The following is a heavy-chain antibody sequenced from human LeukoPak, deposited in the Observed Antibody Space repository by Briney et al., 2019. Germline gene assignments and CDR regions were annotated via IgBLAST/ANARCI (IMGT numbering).Heavy chain of an antibody. CDR2: INPSGGST. J-gene: IGHJ3*02. Sequence: GASVKVSCKASGYTFTGYYMHWVRQAPGQGLEWMGIINPSGGSTSYAQKFQGRVTMTRDTSTSTVYMELSSLRSEDTAVYYCARVYYDRLTGNSDAFDIWGQGTMVTVSS. D-gene: IGHD3-22*01. CDR3: ARVYYDRLTGNSDAFDI. V-gene: IGHV1-46*01. CDR1: GYTFTGYY.